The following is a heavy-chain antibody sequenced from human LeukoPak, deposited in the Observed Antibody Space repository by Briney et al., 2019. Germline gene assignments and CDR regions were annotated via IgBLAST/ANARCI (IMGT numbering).Heavy chain of an antibody. CDR3: ARSGITMMVRT. J-gene: IGHJ4*02. CDR1: GGSISSSSYY. CDR2: IYYSGST. D-gene: IGHD3-22*01. V-gene: IGHV4-39*01. Sequence: PSETLSLTCTVSGGSISSSSYYWGWIRQPPGKGLEWIGSIYYSGSTYYNPSLKSRVTISVDTSKNQFSLKLSSVTAADTAVYYCARSGITMMVRTWGQGTLVTVSS.